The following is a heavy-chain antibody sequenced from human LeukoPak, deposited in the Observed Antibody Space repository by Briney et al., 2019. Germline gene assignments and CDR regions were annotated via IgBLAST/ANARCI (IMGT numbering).Heavy chain of an antibody. CDR1: GHTLTDYY. D-gene: IGHD5-12*01. CDR3: ARDKTSLYNGNYAF. J-gene: IGHJ4*02. CDR2: INPHSGGS. V-gene: IGHV1-2*02. Sequence: ASVKVSCKASGHTLTDYYIHWVRQAPGQGLEWMGWINPHSGGSNYARKFRGRVIMTRDTSITTAFLDFSSLRSDDTAIYYCARDKTSLYNGNYAFWGQGTLVTVSS.